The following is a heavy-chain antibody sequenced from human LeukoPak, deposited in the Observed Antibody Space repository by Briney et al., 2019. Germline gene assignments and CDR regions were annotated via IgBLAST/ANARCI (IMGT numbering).Heavy chain of an antibody. V-gene: IGHV3-66*02. CDR2: IYSGGST. CDR3: ARDSTTSPFDY. CDR1: GFTVSSNY. D-gene: IGHD4-11*01. J-gene: IGHJ4*02. Sequence: GGSLRLSCAASGFTVSSNYMSWVRQAPGKGLEWVSVIYSGGSTYYADSVKGRFTISRDNSKSTLYLQMNSLRAEDTAVYYCARDSTTSPFDYWGQGTLVTVSS.